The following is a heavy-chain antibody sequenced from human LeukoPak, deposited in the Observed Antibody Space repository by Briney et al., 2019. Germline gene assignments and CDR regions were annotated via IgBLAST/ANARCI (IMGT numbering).Heavy chain of an antibody. Sequence: LARGSLRLSCAASGFTVSSNYMSWVRQAPGKGLEWVSFIYSGGSTYYADSVKGRFTISRDNSKNTLYLQMNSLRAEDTAVYYCARESFPGGFDYWGQGTLVTVSS. D-gene: IGHD3-10*01. J-gene: IGHJ4*02. CDR2: IYSGGST. V-gene: IGHV3-53*01. CDR1: GFTVSSNY. CDR3: ARESFPGGFDY.